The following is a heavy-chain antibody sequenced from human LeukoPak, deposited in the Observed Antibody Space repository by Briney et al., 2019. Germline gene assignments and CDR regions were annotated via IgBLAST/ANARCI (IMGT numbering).Heavy chain of an antibody. D-gene: IGHD2-15*01. Sequence: GASVKVSCKASGYTFSSYGNSWVRQAPGQGLEWLGYISAYNGNTNYAQKVQGRTTMTTDTSTSTAYMEMRSLRSDDTAVYYCARDCSGSSCYWIHWGQGTLVTVSS. V-gene: IGHV1-18*01. CDR2: ISAYNGNT. CDR3: ARDCSGSSCYWIH. CDR1: GYTFSSYG. J-gene: IGHJ4*02.